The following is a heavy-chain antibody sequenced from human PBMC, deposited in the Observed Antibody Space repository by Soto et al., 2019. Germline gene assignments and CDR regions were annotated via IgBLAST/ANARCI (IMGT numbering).Heavy chain of an antibody. CDR2: INHSGST. D-gene: IGHD2-2*01. CDR3: ARGRRYCSSTSCRPLFDY. J-gene: IGHJ4*02. V-gene: IGHV4-34*01. CDR1: GGSFSGYY. Sequence: SETLSLTCAVYGGSFSGYYWSWIRQPPGKGLEWIGEINHSGSTNYNPSLKSRVTISVDTSKNQFSLKLSSVTAADTAVYYCARGRRYCSSTSCRPLFDYWGQGTLVTVSS.